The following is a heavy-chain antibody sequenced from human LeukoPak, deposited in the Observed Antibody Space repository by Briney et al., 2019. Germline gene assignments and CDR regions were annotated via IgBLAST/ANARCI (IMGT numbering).Heavy chain of an antibody. CDR3: CHSLSGRTGAFDI. CDR1: GDSVSSNSAA. V-gene: IGHV6-1*01. CDR2: TYYRSKWYN. Sequence: SQTLSLTCAISGDSVSSNSAAWNWIRQSPSRGLEWLGRTYYRSKWYNDYAVSVKSRITINPDTCKTQFSLQLDSVTPEDTAVYYCCHSLSGRTGAFDIWGRGTVVTVSS. D-gene: IGHD2-21*01. J-gene: IGHJ3*02.